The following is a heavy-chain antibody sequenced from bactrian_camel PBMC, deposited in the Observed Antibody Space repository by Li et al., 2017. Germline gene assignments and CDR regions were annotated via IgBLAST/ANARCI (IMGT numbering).Heavy chain of an antibody. J-gene: IGHJ4*01. CDR1: GFTFSSYY. Sequence: QLVESGGGLVQPGGSLRLSCAASGFTFSSYYLNWVRQTPGKEREGVATIYIGDSSTYYTESVKGRFTISRDIDRNTVSLEMNSLKSEDTAPYYCATELNTYCTDNKYYRSYNYWGQGTQVTVS. CDR3: ATELNTYCTDNKYYRSYNY. CDR2: IYIGDSST. D-gene: IGHD2*01. V-gene: IGHV3S25*01.